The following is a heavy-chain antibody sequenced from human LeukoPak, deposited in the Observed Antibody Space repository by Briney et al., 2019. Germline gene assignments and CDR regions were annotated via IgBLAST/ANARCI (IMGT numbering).Heavy chain of an antibody. D-gene: IGHD3-10*01. CDR2: ISAYNGNT. CDR1: GYTFTSYG. J-gene: IGHJ4*02. CDR3: ARVGGLSFVFDY. V-gene: IGHV1-18*01. Sequence: ASVKVSCKASGYTFTSYGISWVRQAPGQGLEWMGWISAYNGNTNYAQKLQGRVTMTRDMSTSTVYMELSSLRSEDTAVYYCARVGGLSFVFDYWGQGTRVTVSS.